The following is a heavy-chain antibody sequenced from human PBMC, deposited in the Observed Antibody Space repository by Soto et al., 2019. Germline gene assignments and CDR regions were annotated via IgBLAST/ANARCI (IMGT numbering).Heavy chain of an antibody. J-gene: IGHJ6*02. CDR2: IIPIFGTA. CDR3: AMGVAARRGPYYYYGMDV. CDR1: GGTFSSYA. Sequence: QVQLVQSGAEVKKPGSLVKVSCKASGGTFSSYAISWVRQAPGQGLEWMGGIIPIFGTANYAQKFQGRVTITADESTSTAYMELSSLRSEDTAVYYCAMGVAARRGPYYYYGMDVWGQGTTVTVSS. V-gene: IGHV1-69*01. D-gene: IGHD6-6*01.